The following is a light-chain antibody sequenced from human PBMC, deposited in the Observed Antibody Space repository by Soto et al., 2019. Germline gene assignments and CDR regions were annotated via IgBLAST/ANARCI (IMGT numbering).Light chain of an antibody. J-gene: IGKJ5*01. Sequence: DLQMTQSPASLSASVGDTVTITCRASQSIDIWLAWYQQKPGKAPKLLIYDASTLESGVPLRFSGNGSGTEFSLTLTSLLPDDFATYHCQQYSGLLTFGQGTRLEI. CDR3: QQYSGLLT. CDR2: DAS. CDR1: QSIDIW. V-gene: IGKV1-5*01.